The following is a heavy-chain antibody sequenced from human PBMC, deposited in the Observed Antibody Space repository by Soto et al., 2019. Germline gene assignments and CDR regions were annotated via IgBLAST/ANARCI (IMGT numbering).Heavy chain of an antibody. Sequence: PGGSLRLSCAASGFSFSSYSMNWVRQAPGKGLEWVSSISSTSSYIYYADSVKGRFTISRDNAKNSLYLEMNSLRAEDTAMYYCARPYYYDSSGYYGAWAFDIWAQATVVTVSS. CDR1: GFSFSSYS. CDR2: ISSTSSYI. V-gene: IGHV3-21*01. J-gene: IGHJ3*02. CDR3: ARPYYYDSSGYYGAWAFDI. D-gene: IGHD3-22*01.